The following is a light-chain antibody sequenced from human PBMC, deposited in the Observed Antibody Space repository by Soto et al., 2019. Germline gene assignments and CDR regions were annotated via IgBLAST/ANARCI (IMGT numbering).Light chain of an antibody. CDR3: QQTDTFPRT. V-gene: IGKV1-6*01. CDR2: AAS. Sequence: IQMTPSPSSPSSSVGDRVTITCRASQGIRNDLSWYQHKPGKAPKLLIYAASSLQTGVPSRFSGSRSGTDFALTISSLQREDFATYYCQQTDTFPRTFGQGTKVDIK. CDR1: QGIRND. J-gene: IGKJ1*01.